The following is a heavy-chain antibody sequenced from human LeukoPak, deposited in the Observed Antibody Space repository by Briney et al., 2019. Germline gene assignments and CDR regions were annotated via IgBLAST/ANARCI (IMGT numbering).Heavy chain of an antibody. V-gene: IGHV4-38-2*02. J-gene: IGHJ5*02. Sequence: PSETLSLTCTVSGYSISSGYYWGWIRQPPGKGLEWIGSIYHSGSTYYNPSLKSRVTISVDTPKNQFSLKLSSVTAADTAVYYCATNIFAVAGGMNWFDPWGQGTLVTVSS. CDR3: ATNIFAVAGGMNWFDP. CDR1: GYSISSGYY. CDR2: IYHSGST. D-gene: IGHD6-19*01.